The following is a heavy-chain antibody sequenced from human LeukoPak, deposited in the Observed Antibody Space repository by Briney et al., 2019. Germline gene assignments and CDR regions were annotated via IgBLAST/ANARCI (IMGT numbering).Heavy chain of an antibody. CDR2: ISAYNGNT. CDR1: GYTFTSYG. D-gene: IGHD4-17*01. Sequence: VASVKVSCKASGYTFTSYGISWVRQAPGQGLEWMGWISAYNGNTNYAQKLQGRVTMTTDTSTSTAYMELRSLRSDDTAVYYCARGNSLYKMTTVTVHFDYWGQGTLVTVSS. V-gene: IGHV1-18*01. CDR3: ARGNSLYKMTTVTVHFDY. J-gene: IGHJ4*02.